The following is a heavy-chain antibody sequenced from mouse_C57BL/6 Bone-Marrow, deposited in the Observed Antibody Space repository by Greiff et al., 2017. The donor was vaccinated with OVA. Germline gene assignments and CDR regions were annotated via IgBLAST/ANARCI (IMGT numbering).Heavy chain of an antibody. J-gene: IGHJ2*01. Sequence: EVKLLESGGGLVKPGGSLKLSCAASGFTFSSYAMSWVRQTPEKRLEWVATISDGGSYTYYPDNVKGRFTISRDNAKNYLYLQMIHLKSEDTAMYYFARAWSPVYWGQGTTLTVSS. CDR1: GFTFSSYA. V-gene: IGHV5-4*03. CDR3: ARAWSPVY. CDR2: ISDGGSYT.